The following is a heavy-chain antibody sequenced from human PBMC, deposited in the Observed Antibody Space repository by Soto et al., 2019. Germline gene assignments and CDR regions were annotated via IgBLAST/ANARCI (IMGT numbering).Heavy chain of an antibody. J-gene: IGHJ6*02. CDR1: GGSISSGGYY. CDR2: IYYSGST. V-gene: IGHV4-31*03. Sequence: PSETLSLTCTVSGGSISSGGYYWSWIRQHPGKGLEWIGYIYYSGSTYYNPSLKSRVTISVDTSKNQFSLKLSSVTAADTAVYYCARVEAARDYYYYYGMDVWGQGTTVTVSS. D-gene: IGHD6-6*01. CDR3: ARVEAARDYYYYYGMDV.